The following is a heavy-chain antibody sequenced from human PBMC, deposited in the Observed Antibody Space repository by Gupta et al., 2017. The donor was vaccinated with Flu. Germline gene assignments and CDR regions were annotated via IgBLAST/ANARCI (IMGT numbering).Heavy chain of an antibody. J-gene: IGHJ5*02. D-gene: IGHD2-2*01. CDR2: IYTRGST. Sequence: QVQLQESGPGLVQPAQTLSLTCTVSGGSISRGSYYWSWIRQAAGKGLEWIGRIYTRGSTNYNPSLKSRVTISVDTSKNQFSLKLSSVTAADTAVYYCARGLRGCSSTSCYYWFDPWGQGTLVTVSS. CDR3: ARGLRGCSSTSCYYWFDP. V-gene: IGHV4-61*02. CDR1: GGSISRGSYY.